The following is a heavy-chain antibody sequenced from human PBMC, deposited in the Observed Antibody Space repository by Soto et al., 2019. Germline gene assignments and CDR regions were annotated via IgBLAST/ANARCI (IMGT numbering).Heavy chain of an antibody. V-gene: IGHV2-5*01. CDR2: IYWNEDK. J-gene: IGHJ5*02. Sequence: QITLKESGPTLVKPTQALTLTCSFSGFSLSTPGRGVGWIRRSPGKALEWLALIYWNEDKRFSPSLKSRLTITKDTSKHQVVLTMTNMDPVDTATYYCAHRGYGDYPRDNWFDPWGQGTLVTVSS. D-gene: IGHD4-17*01. CDR1: GFSLSTPGRG. CDR3: AHRGYGDYPRDNWFDP.